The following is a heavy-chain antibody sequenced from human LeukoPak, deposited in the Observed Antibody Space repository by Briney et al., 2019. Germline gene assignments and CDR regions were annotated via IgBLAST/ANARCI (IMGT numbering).Heavy chain of an antibody. CDR1: GGSISSYY. CDR2: IYYSGST. CDR3: ARAEWFGEIVNAFDI. V-gene: IGHV4-59*01. J-gene: IGHJ3*02. Sequence: TTSETLSLTCTVSGGSISSYYWSWIRQPPGKGLEWIGYIYYSGSTSYNPSLKSRVTISVDTSKNQFSLKLSSVTAADTAVYYCARAEWFGEIVNAFDIWGQGTMVTVSS. D-gene: IGHD3-10*01.